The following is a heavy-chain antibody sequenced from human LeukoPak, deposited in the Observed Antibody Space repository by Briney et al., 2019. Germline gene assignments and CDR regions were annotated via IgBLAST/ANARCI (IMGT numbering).Heavy chain of an antibody. V-gene: IGHV4-61*02. CDR1: GGSISSGSYY. Sequence: SETLSLTCTVSGGSISSGSYYWSWIRQPAGKGLEWIGRIYTSGSTNYNPSLKSRVTISVDTSKNQFSLKLSSVTAADTAVYYCAREGTVVVPAAIGRAFDIWGQGTMVTVSS. CDR3: AREGTVVVPAAIGRAFDI. J-gene: IGHJ3*02. CDR2: IYTSGST. D-gene: IGHD2-2*02.